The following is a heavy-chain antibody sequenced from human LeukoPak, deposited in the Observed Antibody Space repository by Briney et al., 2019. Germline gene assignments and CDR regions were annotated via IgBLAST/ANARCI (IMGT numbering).Heavy chain of an antibody. J-gene: IGHJ4*02. Sequence: GGSLRLSCAGSGFTFSTYSMNWVRQAPGKGLERVSDISRSSSTIYYADSVKGRFTISRDNAKNSLYLQMNSLRAEDTAVYYCARAGYSSSGYSDWGQGTLVTVSS. CDR1: GFTFSTYS. CDR2: ISRSSSTI. D-gene: IGHD6-13*01. V-gene: IGHV3-48*01. CDR3: ARAGYSSSGYSD.